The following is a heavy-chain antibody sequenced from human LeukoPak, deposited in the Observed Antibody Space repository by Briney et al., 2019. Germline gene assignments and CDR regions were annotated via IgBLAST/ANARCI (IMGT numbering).Heavy chain of an antibody. Sequence: GGSLRLSCTTSGFTFSTYNMNWVRQAPGKGLEWVSYISTSGSSIYYANSVKGRFTISRDNAKNSLYLQMNSLRAEDTAVYYCARGKRGSGSYYNGVDYWGQGTLVTVSS. D-gene: IGHD3-10*01. J-gene: IGHJ4*02. CDR2: ISTSGSSI. CDR3: ARGKRGSGSYYNGVDY. V-gene: IGHV3-21*04. CDR1: GFTFSTYN.